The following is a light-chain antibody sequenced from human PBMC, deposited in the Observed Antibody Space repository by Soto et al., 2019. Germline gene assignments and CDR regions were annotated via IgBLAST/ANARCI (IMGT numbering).Light chain of an antibody. CDR1: QSLLHSNGYNY. J-gene: IGKJ1*01. CDR2: LGS. CDR3: KEASRTST. V-gene: IGKV2-28*01. Sequence: DIVMPQSPLSLPVTPGEPASISCRSSQSLLHSNGYNYLDWYLQKPGQSPQLLIYLGSNRASGVPDRVNGKGLGTDFSSKTSRVGGEGVGVYFFKEASRTSTVGQRTQGEIK.